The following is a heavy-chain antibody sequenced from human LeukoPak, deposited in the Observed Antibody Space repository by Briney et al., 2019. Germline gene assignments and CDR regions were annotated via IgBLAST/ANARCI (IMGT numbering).Heavy chain of an antibody. D-gene: IGHD3-22*01. CDR1: GGSFSGYY. J-gene: IGHJ4*02. CDR2: IYYSGST. Sequence: SETLSLTCAVYGGSFSGYYWSWIRQPPGKGLEWIGSIYYSGSTYYNPSLKSRVTISVDTSKNQFSLKLSSVTAADTAVYYCARHIYDGSGAHFDYWGQGTLVTVSS. CDR3: ARHIYDGSGAHFDY. V-gene: IGHV4-34*01.